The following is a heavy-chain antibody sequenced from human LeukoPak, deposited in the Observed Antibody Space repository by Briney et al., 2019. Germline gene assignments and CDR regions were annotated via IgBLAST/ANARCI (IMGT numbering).Heavy chain of an antibody. CDR1: GYTLNRFG. CDR3: ARDTPQHVIRFDY. D-gene: IGHD6-6*01. Sequence: ASVKVSCKASGYTLNRFGISWVRQAPGQGLEWLGWINTYNGNTKFGDKFQGRITMTTDTSTSTVYMELTSLRSDDTALYFCARDTPQHVIRFDYWGQGTLVTVSS. CDR2: INTYNGNT. V-gene: IGHV1-18*01. J-gene: IGHJ4*02.